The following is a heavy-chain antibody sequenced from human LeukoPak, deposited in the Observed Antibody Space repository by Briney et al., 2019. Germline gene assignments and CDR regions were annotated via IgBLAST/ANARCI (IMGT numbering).Heavy chain of an antibody. CDR2: FDPEDGET. Sequence: ASVKVSCKVSGYTLTELSMHWVRQAPGKGLVWMGGFDPEDGETIYAQKFQGRVTMTEDTSTDTAYMELSSLRSEDTAVYYCAAIRMTTVTTYVFDYWGQGTLVTVSS. J-gene: IGHJ4*02. D-gene: IGHD4-17*01. CDR1: GYTLTELS. V-gene: IGHV1-24*01. CDR3: AAIRMTTVTTYVFDY.